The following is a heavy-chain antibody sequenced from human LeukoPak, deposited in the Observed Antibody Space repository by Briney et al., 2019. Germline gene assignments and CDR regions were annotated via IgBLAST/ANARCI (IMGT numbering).Heavy chain of an antibody. J-gene: IGHJ4*02. CDR1: GGSFSGYY. V-gene: IGHV4-34*01. CDR3: ARGPVAGTRRGGDY. D-gene: IGHD6-19*01. CDR2: INHSGST. Sequence: PSETLSLTCAVYGGSFSGYYWSWIRQPPGKGLEWIGEINHSGSTNYNPSLKSRVTISVDTSKNQFSLKLSSVTAADTAVYYYARGPVAGTRRGGDYWGQGTLVTVSS.